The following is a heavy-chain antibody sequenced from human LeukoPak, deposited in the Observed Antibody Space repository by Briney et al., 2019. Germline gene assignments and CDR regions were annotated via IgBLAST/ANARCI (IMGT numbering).Heavy chain of an antibody. CDR1: GYTFTGYY. J-gene: IGHJ4*02. Sequence: ASVKVSCKASGYTFTGYYMHWVRQAPGQGLEWMGWINPNSGGTNYAQKFQGRVTMTRDTSISTAYMELSRLRSDGTAVYYCARVSRRDSSSWSHWGQGTLVTVSS. V-gene: IGHV1-2*02. D-gene: IGHD6-13*01. CDR2: INPNSGGT. CDR3: ARVSRRDSSSWSH.